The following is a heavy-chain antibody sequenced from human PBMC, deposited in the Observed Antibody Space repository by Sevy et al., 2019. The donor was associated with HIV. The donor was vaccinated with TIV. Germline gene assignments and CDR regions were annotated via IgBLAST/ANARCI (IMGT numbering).Heavy chain of an antibody. D-gene: IGHD3-10*01. CDR2: INPNSGGT. CDR3: ARDRSGNYYGSGTFGFDP. Sequence: ASVKVSCKASGYTFTGYYMHWVRQAPGQGLEWMGWINPNSGGTNYAQKFQGRVTMTRDTSISTAYMELSRLRSDDTAVYYCARDRSGNYYGSGTFGFDPWGQGTLVTVSS. CDR1: GYTFTGYY. J-gene: IGHJ5*02. V-gene: IGHV1-2*02.